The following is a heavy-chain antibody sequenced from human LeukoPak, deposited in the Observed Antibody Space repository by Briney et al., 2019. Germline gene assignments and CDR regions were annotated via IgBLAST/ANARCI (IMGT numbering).Heavy chain of an antibody. CDR3: AGYCSSTSCHSGMDV. CDR2: INHSGST. CDR1: GGSFSGYY. Sequence: PSETLSLTCAVYGGSFSGYYWSWIRQPPGKGLEWIGEINHSGSTNYNPSLKSRVTISVDTSKNQFSLKLSSVTAADTAVYYCAGYCSSTSCHSGMDVWGQGTTVTVSS. J-gene: IGHJ6*02. D-gene: IGHD2-2*01. V-gene: IGHV4-34*01.